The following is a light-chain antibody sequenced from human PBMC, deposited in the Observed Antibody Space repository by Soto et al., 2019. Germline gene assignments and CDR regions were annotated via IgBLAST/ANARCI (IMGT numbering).Light chain of an antibody. Sequence: DIQMTQSPSSLSASVGDRVTITCRASQSISSYLNWYHQKPGKAPKLLIYGASSLQSGVPSRFSGRGSGTTVTLTINSVRPEELGNCYCQQSHSFPRTFGQGTTV. CDR1: QSISSY. V-gene: IGKV1-39*01. CDR3: QQSHSFPRT. J-gene: IGKJ1*01. CDR2: GAS.